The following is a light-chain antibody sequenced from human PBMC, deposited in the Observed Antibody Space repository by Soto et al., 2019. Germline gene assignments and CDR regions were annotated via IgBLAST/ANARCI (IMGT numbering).Light chain of an antibody. CDR1: QGVNSY. Sequence: DIQMTQSPASLSASVGERVTITCRASQGVNSYLNWYQKKPGQAPNLLIYDASRLQGGVPARFSGSGGGTDFTLSISSVQPEDFATYFCQQSYMDPITFGQGTRLEIK. V-gene: IGKV1-39*01. CDR3: QQSYMDPIT. CDR2: DAS. J-gene: IGKJ5*01.